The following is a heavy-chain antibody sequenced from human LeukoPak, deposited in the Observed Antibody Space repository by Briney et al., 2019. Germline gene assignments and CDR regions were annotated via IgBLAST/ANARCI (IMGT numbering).Heavy chain of an antibody. CDR2: ISAYNGNT. D-gene: IGHD4-17*01. Sequence: ASVKVSCKASGYTFTSYGISWVRQAPGQGLEWMGWISAYNGNTNYAQKLQGRVTMTTDTSTSTVYMELSSLRSEDTAVYYCARDFTPYGDYGSGGVIYYYYYYGMDVWGQGTTVTVSS. V-gene: IGHV1-18*01. J-gene: IGHJ6*02. CDR3: ARDFTPYGDYGSGGVIYYYYYYGMDV. CDR1: GYTFTSYG.